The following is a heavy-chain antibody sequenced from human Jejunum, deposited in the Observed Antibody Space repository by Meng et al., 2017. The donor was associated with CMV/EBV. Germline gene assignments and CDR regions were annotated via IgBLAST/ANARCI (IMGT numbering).Heavy chain of an antibody. CDR1: FSSYA. CDR3: AREHSSSYYSNHYLDY. J-gene: IGHJ4*02. CDR2: ISHDGNNK. V-gene: IGHV3-30*14. Sequence: FSSYAMHWVRQAPVKGLEWAALISHDGNNKYYADSVKGRFTISRDNSKNTLHLQMNGLRAEDTAVYYCAREHSSSYYSNHYLDYWGQGTLVTVSS. D-gene: IGHD6-13*01.